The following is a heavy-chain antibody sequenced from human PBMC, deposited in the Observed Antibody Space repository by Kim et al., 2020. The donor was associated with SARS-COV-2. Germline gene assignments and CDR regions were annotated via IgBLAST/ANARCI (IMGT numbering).Heavy chain of an antibody. V-gene: IGHV4-38-2*02. J-gene: IGHJ4*02. D-gene: IGHD4-17*01. CDR2: IYHSGST. CDR3: ARDSDYGDYASGRAFDY. CDR1: GYSISSGYY. Sequence: SETLSLTCTVSGYSISSGYYWGWIRQPPGKGLEWIGSIYHSGSTYYNPSLKSRVTISVDTSKNQFSLKLSSVTAADTAVYYCARDSDYGDYASGRAFDYWGQGTLVTVSS.